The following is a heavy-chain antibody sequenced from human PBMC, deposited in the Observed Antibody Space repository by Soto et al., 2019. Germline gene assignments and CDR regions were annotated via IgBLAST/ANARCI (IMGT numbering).Heavy chain of an antibody. CDR2: ISAYNGNT. CDR1: GYTFTSYG. V-gene: IGHV1-18*01. D-gene: IGHD3-9*01. CDR3: ASDYDILTGYTGGSFQH. Sequence: QVQLVQSGAEVKKPGASVKVSCKASGYTFTSYGISWVRQAPGQGLEWMGWISAYNGNTNYAQKLQGRVTMTTDTPTSKAYMELRSLRSDDTAVYYCASDYDILTGYTGGSFQHWGQGTLVTVSS. J-gene: IGHJ1*01.